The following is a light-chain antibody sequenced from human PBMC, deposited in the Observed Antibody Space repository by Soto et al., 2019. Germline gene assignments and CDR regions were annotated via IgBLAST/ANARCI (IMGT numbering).Light chain of an antibody. V-gene: IGKV3-20*01. J-gene: IGKJ1*01. CDR1: QSVSSSY. CDR2: GAS. Sequence: EIVLTQSPGTLSLSPGERATLSCRASQSVSSSYLAWYQQRPGQAPRLLIYGASSRATGIPDRFSGSESGTDFTLTISRLEPEDVAVYSCQQYGSSPRTFGQGTKVEIK. CDR3: QQYGSSPRT.